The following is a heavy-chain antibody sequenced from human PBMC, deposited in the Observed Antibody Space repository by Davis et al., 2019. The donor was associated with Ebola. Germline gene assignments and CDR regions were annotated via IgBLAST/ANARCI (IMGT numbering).Heavy chain of an antibody. V-gene: IGHV1-2*06. Sequence: AASVKVSCKSSGGSLGSYAFSWVRQAPGQGLEWMGRINPNSGGTNYAQKFQGRVTLTRDTSISTAYMELSSLRSEDTAVYYCARGGMNMVVVPLDYNFYAMDVWGQGTTVTVSS. D-gene: IGHD2-15*01. CDR3: ARGGMNMVVVPLDYNFYAMDV. CDR1: GGSLGSYA. J-gene: IGHJ6*02. CDR2: INPNSGGT.